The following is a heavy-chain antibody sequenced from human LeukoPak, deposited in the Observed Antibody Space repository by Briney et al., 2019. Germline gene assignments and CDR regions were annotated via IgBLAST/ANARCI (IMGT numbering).Heavy chain of an antibody. J-gene: IGHJ4*02. Sequence: SETLSLTCTVSGGSISSSSYYWSWIRQPAGKGLEWIGRIYTTGSTNYNPSLKSRVTLSVDTSKNQFSLKLSSVTAADTAVYYCARELAYWGQGTLVTVSS. V-gene: IGHV4-61*02. CDR3: ARELAY. CDR2: IYTTGST. CDR1: GGSISSSSYY. D-gene: IGHD3-3*02.